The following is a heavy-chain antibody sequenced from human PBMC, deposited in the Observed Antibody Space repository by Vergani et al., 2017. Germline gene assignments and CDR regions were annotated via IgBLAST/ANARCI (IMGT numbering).Heavy chain of an antibody. CDR1: GYTFTDHY. CDR3: ARAKGYGDYAFDY. Sequence: EVQLVQSGAEVKKPGATMKISCKVSGYTFTDHYMHWVKQAPGKGLEWMGLVDPEDGETIYAEKFKGRVTIAADTSTDTAHLELSSLRSEDTAVYYCARAKGYGDYAFDYWGQGTLVTVSS. D-gene: IGHD4-17*01. V-gene: IGHV1-69-2*01. J-gene: IGHJ4*02. CDR2: VDPEDGET.